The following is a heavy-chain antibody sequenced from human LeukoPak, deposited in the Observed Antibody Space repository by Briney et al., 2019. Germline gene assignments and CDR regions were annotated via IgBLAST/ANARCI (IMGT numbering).Heavy chain of an antibody. CDR3: ARDRPDTVMDTGWFAP. D-gene: IGHD5-18*01. Sequence: GASVKVSCKASGYTFTSYGISWVRQAPGQGLEWMGWISAYNGNTNYAQKLQGRVTMTTDTSTSTAYMELRSLRSDATAVYYGARDRPDTVMDTGWFAPWGQGTLVTVS. V-gene: IGHV1-18*01. CDR2: ISAYNGNT. J-gene: IGHJ5*02. CDR1: GYTFTSYG.